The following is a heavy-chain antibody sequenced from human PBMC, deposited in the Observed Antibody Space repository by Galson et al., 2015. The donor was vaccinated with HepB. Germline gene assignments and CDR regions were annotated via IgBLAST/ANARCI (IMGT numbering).Heavy chain of an antibody. Sequence: SLRLSCAASGFTVSSNYMSWVRQAPGKGLEWVSVIYSGGSTYYADSVKGRFTISRHNSKNTLYLQMNSLRAEDTAVYYCARANDSSGYYGMDVWGQGTTVTVSS. CDR3: ARANDSSGYYGMDV. D-gene: IGHD3-22*01. J-gene: IGHJ6*02. CDR1: GFTVSSNY. CDR2: IYSGGST. V-gene: IGHV3-53*04.